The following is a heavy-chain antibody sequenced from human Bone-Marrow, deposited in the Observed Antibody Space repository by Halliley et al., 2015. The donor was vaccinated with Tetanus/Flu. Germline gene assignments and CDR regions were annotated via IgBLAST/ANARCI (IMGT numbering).Heavy chain of an antibody. V-gene: IGHV3-23*01. CDR2: ISRSGGST. Sequence: KGLELVSYISRSGGSTYADSVKGRFTISRDNSKDTMYLQMDSLRVDDSAIYFCASRVPMKGFDFWGQGTLVTVSS. CDR3: ASRVPMKGFDF. J-gene: IGHJ4*02.